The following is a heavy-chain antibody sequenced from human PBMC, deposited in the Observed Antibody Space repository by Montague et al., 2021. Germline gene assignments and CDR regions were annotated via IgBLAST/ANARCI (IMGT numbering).Heavy chain of an antibody. CDR3: AREWSGFDF. D-gene: IGHD1-26*01. J-gene: IGHJ3*01. Sequence: SETLSLTCTVSGDSLNTYKWNWIRQPPGKGLEWIGYIYSSGNTNYNTSLKSRVNISVDTSRNQFYLEVCSVTAADTAMYYCAREWSGFDFWGHGTMVTVSS. V-gene: IGHV4-59*01. CDR1: GDSLNTYK. CDR2: IYSSGNT.